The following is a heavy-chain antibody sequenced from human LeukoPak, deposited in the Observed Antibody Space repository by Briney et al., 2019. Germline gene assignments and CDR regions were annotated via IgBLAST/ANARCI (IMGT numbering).Heavy chain of an antibody. J-gene: IGHJ4*02. CDR2: IYYSGST. CDR3: ARGFSSLWFGESFDY. V-gene: IGHV4-59*12. D-gene: IGHD3-10*01. Sequence: SETLSLTCTVSGGSISSYYWSWIRQPPGKGLEWIGYIYYSGSTNYNPSLKSRVTISVDTSKNQFSLKLSSVTAADTAVYYCARGFSSLWFGESFDYWGQGTLVTVSS. CDR1: GGSISSYY.